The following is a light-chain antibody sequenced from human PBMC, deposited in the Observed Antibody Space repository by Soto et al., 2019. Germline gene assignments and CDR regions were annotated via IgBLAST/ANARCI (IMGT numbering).Light chain of an antibody. Sequence: MTQSPLSLPVTPGEPASISCRSSETLLPSNGYHHLNWYQQKPGKAPNLLIYAASSLHSGVPSRFSGSGSGTDFTLSISSLQPEDFATYFCQQSYSTPPTFGPGTKVDI. CDR1: ETLLPSNGYHH. V-gene: IGKV1-39*01. J-gene: IGKJ3*01. CDR2: AAS. CDR3: QQSYSTPPT.